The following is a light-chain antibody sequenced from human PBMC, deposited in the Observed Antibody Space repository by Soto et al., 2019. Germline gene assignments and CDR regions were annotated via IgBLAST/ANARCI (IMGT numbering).Light chain of an antibody. CDR2: GVS. J-gene: IGKJ5*01. CDR3: QQYGNSPPGT. V-gene: IGKV3-20*01. Sequence: ETVLTQSPGTLYFSPGERATLSCRASQSVGNSHVAWYQQRRGLPPRLLIYGVSNRATGIPDRFSGSGSGADFTLTISRLEPEDFAVYFCQQYGNSPPGTFGQGTRL. CDR1: QSVGNSH.